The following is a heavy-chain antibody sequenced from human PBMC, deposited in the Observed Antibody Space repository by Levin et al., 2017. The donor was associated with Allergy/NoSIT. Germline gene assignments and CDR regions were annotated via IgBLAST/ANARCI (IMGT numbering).Heavy chain of an antibody. CDR2: IIPIFGTA. Sequence: SVKVSCKASGGTFSSYAISWVRQAPGQGLEWMGGIIPIFGTANYAQKFQGRVTITADESTSTAYMELSSLRSEDTAVYYCARDRYDSSGYYIMRPYWYFDLWGRGTLVTVSS. CDR1: GGTFSSYA. D-gene: IGHD3-22*01. V-gene: IGHV1-69*13. CDR3: ARDRYDSSGYYIMRPYWYFDL. J-gene: IGHJ2*01.